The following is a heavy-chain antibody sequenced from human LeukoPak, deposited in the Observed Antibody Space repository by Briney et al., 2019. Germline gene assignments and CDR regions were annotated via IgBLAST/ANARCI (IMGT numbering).Heavy chain of an antibody. D-gene: IGHD5-24*01. Sequence: GGSLRLSCAASGFTFSSSAMHWVRQAPDKRLEWVAVISYDGSNKYYADSVKGRFTISRDNSKNTLYLQMNSLRAEDTAVYYCARDLDGYFQHWGQGTLVTVSS. CDR3: ARDLDGYFQH. J-gene: IGHJ1*01. CDR1: GFTFSSSA. CDR2: ISYDGSNK. V-gene: IGHV3-30*14.